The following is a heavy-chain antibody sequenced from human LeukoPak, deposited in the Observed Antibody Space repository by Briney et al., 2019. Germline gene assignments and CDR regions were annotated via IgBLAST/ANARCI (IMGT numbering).Heavy chain of an antibody. CDR3: ARGRAARPTVWFDP. J-gene: IGHJ5*02. V-gene: IGHV4-39*07. Sequence: SETLSLTCTVSGGSISSSSYYWGWIRQPPGKGLEWIGSIYYSGSTYYNPSLKSRVTISVDTSKNQFSLKLSSVTAADTAVYYCARGRAARPTVWFDPWGQGTLVTVSS. CDR2: IYYSGST. CDR1: GGSISSSSYY. D-gene: IGHD6-6*01.